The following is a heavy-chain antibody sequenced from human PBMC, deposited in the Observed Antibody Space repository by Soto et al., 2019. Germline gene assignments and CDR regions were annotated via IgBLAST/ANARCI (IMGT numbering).Heavy chain of an antibody. D-gene: IGHD3-9*01. Sequence: QVRLVQSGAEVKKPGSSVKVSCKASGGTFSSSTFTWVRQAPGQGLEWMGGIIPMFGIVNYAQKFQGRVTITADESTSIAYMALTSLSSEDTAIYYCARHYDILTAYSIWGQGTMVTVSS. J-gene: IGHJ3*02. CDR3: ARHYDILTAYSI. CDR1: GGTFSSST. CDR2: IIPMFGIV. V-gene: IGHV1-69*01.